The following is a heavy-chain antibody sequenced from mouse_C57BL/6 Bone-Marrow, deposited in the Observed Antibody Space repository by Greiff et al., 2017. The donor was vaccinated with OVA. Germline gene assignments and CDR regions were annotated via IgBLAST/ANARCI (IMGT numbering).Heavy chain of an antibody. V-gene: IGHV1-61*01. D-gene: IGHD4-1*01. CDR1: GYTFTSYW. J-gene: IGHJ3*01. CDR2: IYPSDSET. Sequence: QVQLQQPGAELVRPGSSVKLSCKASGYTFTSYWMDWVKQRPGQGLEWIGNIYPSDSETHYNQKFKDKATLTVDKSSSTAYMQLSSPTSEDSAVYYCARWGNWDFAYWGQGTLVTVSA. CDR3: ARWGNWDFAY.